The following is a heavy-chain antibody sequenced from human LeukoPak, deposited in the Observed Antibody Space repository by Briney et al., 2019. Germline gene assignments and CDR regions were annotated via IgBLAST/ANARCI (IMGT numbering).Heavy chain of an antibody. CDR1: GFTFSSYG. CDR2: ISYDGSNK. Sequence: PGGSLRLSCAASGFTFSSYGMHWVRQAPGKGLEWVAVISYDGSNKYYADSVKGRFTISRDNSKNTLYLQMNSLRAEDTAVYYCAKADCYGEKGVFDYWGQGTLVTVSS. D-gene: IGHD4-17*01. CDR3: AKADCYGEKGVFDY. V-gene: IGHV3-30*18. J-gene: IGHJ4*02.